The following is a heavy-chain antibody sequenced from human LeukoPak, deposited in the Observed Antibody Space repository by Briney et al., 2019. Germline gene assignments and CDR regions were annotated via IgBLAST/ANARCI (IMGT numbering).Heavy chain of an antibody. Sequence: GASVEVSSKASGYTFTSYGISWVRQGPGQGLEWMGWISAYNGNTNYAQKVQGRVTMTTDTSTSTAYMELRSLRSDDTAVYYCARLWEQLPLDYWGQGTLVTVSS. CDR3: ARLWEQLPLDY. D-gene: IGHD1-26*01. CDR2: ISAYNGNT. CDR1: GYTFTSYG. V-gene: IGHV1-18*01. J-gene: IGHJ4*02.